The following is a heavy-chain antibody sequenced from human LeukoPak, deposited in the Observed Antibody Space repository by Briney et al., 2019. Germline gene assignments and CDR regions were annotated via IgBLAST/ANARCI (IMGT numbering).Heavy chain of an antibody. Sequence: ASVKVSCKASGGTFSSYAISWVRQAPGQGLEWMGGIIPIFGTANYAQKFQGRVTITADESTSTAYMELSSPRSEDTAVYYCARFYDFWSGYSDWGQGTLVTVSS. CDR3: ARFYDFWSGYSD. D-gene: IGHD3-3*01. CDR2: IIPIFGTA. CDR1: GGTFSSYA. J-gene: IGHJ4*02. V-gene: IGHV1-69*01.